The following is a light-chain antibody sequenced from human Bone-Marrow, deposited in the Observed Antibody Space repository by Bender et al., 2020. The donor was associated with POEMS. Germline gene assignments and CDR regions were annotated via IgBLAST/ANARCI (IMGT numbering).Light chain of an antibody. CDR2: DVT. J-gene: IGLJ1*01. CDR1: SSDIGGYNR. CDR3: QSCDSSLSGYV. Sequence: QSALTQPASGSASPGQSITISCTGTSSDIGGYNRVSWYQQHPRKAPKVIIYDVTNRPAGVSSRFSGSKSGTSASLAITGLQAEDEADYYCQSCDSSLSGYVFGTGTKVTVL. V-gene: IGLV2-14*03.